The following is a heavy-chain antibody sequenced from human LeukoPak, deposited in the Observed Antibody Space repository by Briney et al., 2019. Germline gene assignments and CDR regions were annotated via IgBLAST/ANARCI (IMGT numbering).Heavy chain of an antibody. J-gene: IGHJ5*02. Sequence: GGSLRLSCAASGFTFSSYGMHWVRQAPGKGLEWVAVISYDGSNKYYADSVKGRFTISRDNSKNTLYLQMNSLRAEDTAVYYCARDKGTTEHSNWFDPWGQGTLVTVPS. V-gene: IGHV3-30*03. CDR2: ISYDGSNK. CDR3: ARDKGTTEHSNWFDP. D-gene: IGHD4-17*01. CDR1: GFTFSSYG.